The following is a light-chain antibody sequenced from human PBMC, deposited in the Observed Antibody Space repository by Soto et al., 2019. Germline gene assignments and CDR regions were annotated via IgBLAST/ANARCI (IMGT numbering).Light chain of an antibody. CDR2: STS. Sequence: DLQMTQSPSSVSASVGDRVTITCRASQGISTWLAWYQQKPGKAPKLLIFSTSTLQSGVPSRFSGSGSGTDFTLTISSLQPEDFATYYCQQANIFPFTFGPGTKVDIK. CDR3: QQANIFPFT. CDR1: QGISTW. J-gene: IGKJ3*01. V-gene: IGKV1D-12*01.